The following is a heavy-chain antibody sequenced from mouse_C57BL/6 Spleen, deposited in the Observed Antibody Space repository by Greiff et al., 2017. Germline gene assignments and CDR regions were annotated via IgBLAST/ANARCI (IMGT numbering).Heavy chain of an antibody. CDR2: INPNNGGT. J-gene: IGHJ1*03. CDR3: ARYVGYFDV. V-gene: IGHV1-18*01. Sequence: EVKLVESGPELVKPGASVKIPCKASGYTFTDYNMDWVKQSHGKSLEWIGDINPNNGGTIYNQKFKGKATLTVDKSSSTAYMELRSLTSEDTAVYYCARYVGYFDVWGTGTTVTVSS. CDR1: GYTFTDYN.